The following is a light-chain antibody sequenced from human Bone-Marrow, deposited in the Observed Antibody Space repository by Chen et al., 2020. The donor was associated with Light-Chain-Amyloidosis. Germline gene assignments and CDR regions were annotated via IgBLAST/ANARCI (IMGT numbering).Light chain of an antibody. J-gene: IGLJ1*01. CDR2: EVT. CDR3: SSYTITNTLV. CDR1: SSDVGGDNH. Sequence: QSALTQPASVSGSPGQSITLSCTGTSSDVGGDNHVSWYQQHPDKAPKLMIYEVTNRPSWVPDRFAGAKSDHTASLTISGLQTEDEADYFCSSYTITNTLVFGSGTRVTVL. V-gene: IGLV2-14*01.